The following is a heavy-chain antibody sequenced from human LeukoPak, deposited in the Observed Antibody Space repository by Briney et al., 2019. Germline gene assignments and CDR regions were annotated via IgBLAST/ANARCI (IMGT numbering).Heavy chain of an antibody. Sequence: GGSLRLSCAASGFTFRNYVIHWVRQAPGKGLEWVAVTSSDLNVKLYADSVKGRFTISRDNSRSTLYLQMNSLRPEDTAIYYCAREGYYGSGSPPSLYFDYWGQGTLVTVSS. D-gene: IGHD3-10*01. J-gene: IGHJ4*02. CDR2: TSSDLNVK. V-gene: IGHV3-30-3*01. CDR1: GFTFRNYV. CDR3: AREGYYGSGSPPSLYFDY.